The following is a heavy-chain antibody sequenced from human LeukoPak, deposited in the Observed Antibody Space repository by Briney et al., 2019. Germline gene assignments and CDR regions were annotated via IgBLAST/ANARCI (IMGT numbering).Heavy chain of an antibody. Sequence: SETLSLTCAVYGGSFSGYYWSWIRQPPGKGLEWIGEINHSGSTNHNPSLKSRVTISVDTSKNQFSLKLSSVTAADTAVYYCARGSAGGSYYYYWGQGTLVTVSS. CDR1: GGSFSGYY. CDR2: INHSGST. J-gene: IGHJ4*02. CDR3: ARGSAGGSYYYY. D-gene: IGHD1-26*01. V-gene: IGHV4-34*01.